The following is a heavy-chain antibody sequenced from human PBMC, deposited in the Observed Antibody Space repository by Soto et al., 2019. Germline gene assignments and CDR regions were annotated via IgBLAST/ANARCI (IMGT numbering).Heavy chain of an antibody. CDR2: INAYNGNT. CDR3: ANSFGDVPALDY. CDR1: GYTFTSYH. Sequence: QVQLVQSGAEVKKPGASVKVSCKTSGYTFTSYHMHWVRQAPGQRLEWMGWINAYNGNTKYSQKFQGRVTITRDTSANTAYMEMSSLRAEDTAVYYCANSFGDVPALDYWGQGTLVTVSS. J-gene: IGHJ4*02. D-gene: IGHD3-16*01. V-gene: IGHV1-3*01.